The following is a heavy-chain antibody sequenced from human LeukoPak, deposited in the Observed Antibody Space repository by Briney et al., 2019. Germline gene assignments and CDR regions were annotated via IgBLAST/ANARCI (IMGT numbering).Heavy chain of an antibody. V-gene: IGHV3-23*01. CDR2: ISGSGGST. J-gene: IGHJ4*02. Sequence: PGGSLRLSCAGTGFTFISYAMSWVRQAPGKGLEWVSAISGSGGSTYYADSVKGRFTISRDNSKNTLYLQMNSLRAEDTAVYYCAKNQYYYESAAHYCGEETLVTVSS. D-gene: IGHD3-22*01. CDR1: GFTFISYA. CDR3: AKNQYYYESAAHY.